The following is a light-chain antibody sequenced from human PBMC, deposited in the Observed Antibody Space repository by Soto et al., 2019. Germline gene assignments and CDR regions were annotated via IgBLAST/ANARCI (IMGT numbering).Light chain of an antibody. J-gene: IGKJ5*01. Sequence: SPAPHYMSPWGRATLSCRASQSISDTLAWYQQKPGQAPRLLIHGASTRATGFPARFSGSGSGTDFTLTISRLEPEDFAVYYCQQYGSLPPITFGHGTRLEIK. CDR2: GAS. CDR1: QSISDT. V-gene: IGKV3-20*01. CDR3: QQYGSLPPIT.